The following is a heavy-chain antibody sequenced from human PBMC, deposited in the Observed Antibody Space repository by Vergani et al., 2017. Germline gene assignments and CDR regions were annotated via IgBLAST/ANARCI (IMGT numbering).Heavy chain of an antibody. D-gene: IGHD6-6*01. CDR2: SYTSEST. CDR3: AREYSSSVGFLAY. J-gene: IGHJ4*02. CDR1: GGSISPYY. V-gene: IGHV4-4*07. Sequence: QVQLQESGPGLVKPSETLSLTCIVSGGSISPYYWSWIRQPAGRGLEWIGRSYTSESTNYNPPLKSRVTMSVDTSKNQFSLKRSSVTAADTAVYYCAREYSSSVGFLAYWGEGTLVTVSS.